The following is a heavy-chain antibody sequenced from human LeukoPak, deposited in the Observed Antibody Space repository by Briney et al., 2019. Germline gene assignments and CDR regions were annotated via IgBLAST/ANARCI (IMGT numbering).Heavy chain of an antibody. CDR2: IYYSGST. D-gene: IGHD3-9*01. CDR3: ARGGDILTGYYRFDY. J-gene: IGHJ4*02. CDR1: GGSINSYY. Sequence: PSETLSLTCTVSGGSINSYYWSWIRQPPGKGLVWIGYIYYSGSTNYNPSLKSRVTISVDTSKNQFSLKLSSVTAADTAVYYCARGGDILTGYYRFDYWGQGTLVTVSS. V-gene: IGHV4-59*08.